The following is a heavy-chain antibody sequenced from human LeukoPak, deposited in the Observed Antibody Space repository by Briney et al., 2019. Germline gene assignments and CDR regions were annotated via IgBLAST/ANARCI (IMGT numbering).Heavy chain of an antibody. V-gene: IGHV4-59*01. CDR3: ARGCSSTSCDPYHYYAMDV. CDR1: GGSISSYY. Sequence: SETLSLTCTVSGGSISSYYWNWIRQPPGKALEWIGYIYYSGSTNYNPSLKSRVTISVDTSKNQFSLKLSSVTAADAAVYYCARGCSSTSCDPYHYYAMDVWGQGTTVTVSS. CDR2: IYYSGST. D-gene: IGHD2-2*01. J-gene: IGHJ6*02.